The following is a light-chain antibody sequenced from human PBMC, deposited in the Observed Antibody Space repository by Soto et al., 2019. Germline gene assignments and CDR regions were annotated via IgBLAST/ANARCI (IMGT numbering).Light chain of an antibody. J-gene: IGKJ5*01. CDR2: GAS. V-gene: IGKV3D-15*01. CDR3: QQRHNWPIT. CDR1: QRGRSN. Sequence: EIVMTQSPATLSVSPGERATPSCRASQRGRSNLDGYQQKPGQAPRLLLDGASPRATCSPAMFSGSGSGTEFTLTSSGLEPADLGVYSCQQRHNWPITFGPGTRLDIK.